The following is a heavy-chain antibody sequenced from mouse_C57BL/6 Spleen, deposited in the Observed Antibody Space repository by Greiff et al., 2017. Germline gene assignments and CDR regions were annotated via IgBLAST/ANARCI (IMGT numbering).Heavy chain of an antibody. CDR3: ARSGDGSSYWYFDV. J-gene: IGHJ1*03. D-gene: IGHD1-1*01. Sequence: VQLQQSGAELARPGASVKLSCKASGYTFTSYGISWVKQRTGQGLEWIGEIYPRSGNTYYNEKFKGKATLTADKSSSTAYMELRSLTSEVSAVYFCARSGDGSSYWYFDVWGTGTTVTVSS. CDR1: GYTFTSYG. CDR2: IYPRSGNT. V-gene: IGHV1-81*01.